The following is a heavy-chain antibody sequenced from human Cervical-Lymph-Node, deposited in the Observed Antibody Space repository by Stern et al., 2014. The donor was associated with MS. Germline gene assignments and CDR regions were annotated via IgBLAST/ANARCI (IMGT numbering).Heavy chain of an antibody. D-gene: IGHD6-19*01. CDR3: TRGASSVFDY. V-gene: IGHV6-1*01. Sequence: WNNDYAVSVRGRISINADTSKNQFSLQLNSVTPEDTAVYYCTRGASSVFDYWGQGTLVTVSS. CDR2: WNN. J-gene: IGHJ4*02.